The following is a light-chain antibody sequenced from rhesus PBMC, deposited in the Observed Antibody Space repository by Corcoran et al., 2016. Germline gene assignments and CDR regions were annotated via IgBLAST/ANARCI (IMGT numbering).Light chain of an antibody. V-gene: IGKV1-25*01. CDR1: EGITND. CDR3: QHYYITPYS. Sequence: DIQMTQSPSSLSASVGDRVTITCRASEGITNDLAWYQQKPGETPKLLLYEPSSLRSGIPSRFSGSGSGAEFTLTISSLQSEDFATYYCQHYYITPYSFGLGTKVEIK. CDR2: EPS. J-gene: IGKJ2*01.